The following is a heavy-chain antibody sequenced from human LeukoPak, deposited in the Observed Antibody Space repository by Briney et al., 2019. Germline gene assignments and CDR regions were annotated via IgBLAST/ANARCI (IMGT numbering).Heavy chain of an antibody. CDR2: IYTSGST. D-gene: IGHD3-9*01. Sequence: SETLSLTCTVSGSSISSRYYWSWIRQPAGKGLEWIGRIYTSGSTNYNPSLKSRVTISVDTSKNQFSLKLSSVTAADTAVYYCARDPPYYDILTGYYSPWGQGTLVTVSS. V-gene: IGHV4-61*02. CDR3: ARDPPYYDILTGYYSP. J-gene: IGHJ4*02. CDR1: GSSISSRYY.